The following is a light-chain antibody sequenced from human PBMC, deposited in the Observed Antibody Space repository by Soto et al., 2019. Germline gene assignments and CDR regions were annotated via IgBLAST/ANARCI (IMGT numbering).Light chain of an antibody. CDR3: CSYAGTYNII. CDR1: SSDVGGFNY. CDR2: DVS. Sequence: QAVVTQPRSVSGSPGQSVTISCTGTSSDVGGFNYVSWYQQHPGKAPKLMIYDVSKRPSGVPDRFSGSKSGNTASLTISGLQAEDEDNYYCCSYAGTYNIIFGGGTQLTVL. J-gene: IGLJ2*01. V-gene: IGLV2-11*01.